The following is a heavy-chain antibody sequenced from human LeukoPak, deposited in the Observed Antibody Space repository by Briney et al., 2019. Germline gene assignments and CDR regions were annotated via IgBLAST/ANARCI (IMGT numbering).Heavy chain of an antibody. D-gene: IGHD3-22*01. CDR2: INSDGSST. CDR3: AREGGYSHAFDY. V-gene: IGHV3-74*01. J-gene: IGHJ4*02. CDR1: GFTFSSYW. Sequence: GGSLRLSCAASGFTFSSYWMYWVRQASGKGLVWVSRINSDGSSTSHADSVKGRFTISRDNAKNTLYLQMNSLRAEDTAVYYCAREGGYSHAFDYWGQGTLVTVSS.